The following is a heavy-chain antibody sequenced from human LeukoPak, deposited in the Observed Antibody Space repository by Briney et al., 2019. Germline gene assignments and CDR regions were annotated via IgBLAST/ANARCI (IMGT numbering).Heavy chain of an antibody. J-gene: IGHJ5*02. CDR2: TYYTSKWYN. CDR3: ARQGFRRFDP. D-gene: IGHD3-3*01. CDR1: GDIVSSNRAA. V-gene: IGHV6-1*01. Sequence: SQTLSLTCAISGDIVSSNRAAWNWFRQSPSRGLEWLGMTYYTSKWYNDYAVSVKSRITVNPDTSKNQFSLHLNSVTPEDTAVYYCARQGFRRFDPWGQGTLVTVSS.